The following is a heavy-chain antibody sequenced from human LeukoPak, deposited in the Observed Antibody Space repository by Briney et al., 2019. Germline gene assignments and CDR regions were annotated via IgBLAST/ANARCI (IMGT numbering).Heavy chain of an antibody. D-gene: IGHD6-19*01. V-gene: IGHV1-69*06. Sequence: SVKVSCKASGGTFSSYAISWVRQAPGQGLEWMGGIIPIFGTANYAQKFQGRVTITADKSTSTAYMELSSLRSEDTAAYYCARVEFGGERVAVAGPYPWGQGTLVTVSS. J-gene: IGHJ5*02. CDR3: ARVEFGGERVAVAGPYP. CDR2: IIPIFGTA. CDR1: GGTFSSYA.